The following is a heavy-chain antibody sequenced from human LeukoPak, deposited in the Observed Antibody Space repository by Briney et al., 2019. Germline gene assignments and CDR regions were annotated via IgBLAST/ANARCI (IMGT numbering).Heavy chain of an antibody. CDR2: IYYSGST. J-gene: IGHJ5*02. Sequence: PSETLSLTCTVSGGSISSGDYYSRWIRQPPGEGLEWIVYIYYSGSTYYNPSLKSRVTVSVDTSRNQFSLNLSSVTAADTAVYYCARHSFPYCDSNTCPPYRWFDTWGQGTLVTVSS. CDR1: GGSISSGDYY. D-gene: IGHD2-21*01. V-gene: IGHV4-30-4*01. CDR3: ARHSFPYCDSNTCPPYRWFDT.